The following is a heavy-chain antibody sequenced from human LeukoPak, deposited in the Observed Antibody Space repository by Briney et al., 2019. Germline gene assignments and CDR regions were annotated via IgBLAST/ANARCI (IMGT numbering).Heavy chain of an antibody. CDR1: GYTFTGYY. CDR3: ARVHRWLQLNRAIHYYLDY. CDR2: INPTSGGT. Sequence: GASVKVSCKASGYTFTGYYMHWVRQAPGQGLEWMGWINPTSGGTNYAQKFQGRVTMTRDTSIRTAYMELSRLRSDDTAVYYCARVHRWLQLNRAIHYYLDYWGQGTLVTVSS. D-gene: IGHD5-24*01. V-gene: IGHV1-2*02. J-gene: IGHJ4*02.